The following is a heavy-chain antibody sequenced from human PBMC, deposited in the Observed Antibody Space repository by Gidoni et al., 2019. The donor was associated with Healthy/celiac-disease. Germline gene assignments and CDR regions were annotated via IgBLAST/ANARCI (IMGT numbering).Heavy chain of an antibody. Sequence: QVQLVQSGAEVKKPGASVKVSCKVSGYTLTELSMHWVRQAPGKGLEWMGGFDPEDGETIYAQKCQGRVTMTEDTSTDTAYMELSSLRSEDTAVYYCATSGYCSSTSCYTGAGFDAFDIWGQGTMVTVSS. CDR3: ATSGYCSSTSCYTGAGFDAFDI. J-gene: IGHJ3*02. CDR1: GYTLTELS. D-gene: IGHD2-2*02. CDR2: FDPEDGET. V-gene: IGHV1-24*01.